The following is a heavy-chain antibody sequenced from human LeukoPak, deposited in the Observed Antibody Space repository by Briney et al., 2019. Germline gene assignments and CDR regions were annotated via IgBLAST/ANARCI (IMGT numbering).Heavy chain of an antibody. CDR2: ISGSGGST. CDR3: ARVVAASYYYYYGMDV. D-gene: IGHD6-19*01. CDR1: GFTFSSYA. Sequence: GGSLRLSCAASGFTFSSYAMSWVRQAPGKGLEWVSAISGSGGSTYYADSVKGRFTISRDNSKNTLYLQMNSLRAEDTAVYYCARVVAASYYYYYGMDVWGQGTTVTVSS. V-gene: IGHV3-23*01. J-gene: IGHJ6*02.